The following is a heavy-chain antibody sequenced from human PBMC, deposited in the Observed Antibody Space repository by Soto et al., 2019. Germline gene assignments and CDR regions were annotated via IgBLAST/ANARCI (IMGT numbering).Heavy chain of an antibody. V-gene: IGHV3-73*01. CDR1: GFAFSGSA. D-gene: IGHD3-22*01. Sequence: EVQLMESGGGLVQPGGSLILSCVGSGFAFSGSAMHWVRQASGKGLEWVGRIRSKANNYATSYAASVKGRFTISRDDSKNTAYLHMNSLETEDTAVDYCSSTRYYGSSGRPEGAIYRGQGTLVTVSS. CDR3: SSTRYYGSSGRPEGAIY. J-gene: IGHJ4*02. CDR2: IRSKANNYAT.